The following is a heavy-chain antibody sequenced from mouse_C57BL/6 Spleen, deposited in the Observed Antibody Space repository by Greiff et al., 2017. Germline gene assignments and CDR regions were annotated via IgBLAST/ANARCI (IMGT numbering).Heavy chain of an antibody. CDR2: IYWDDDK. CDR3: ARRAYDYDRGYAMDY. V-gene: IGHV8-12*01. Sequence: QVTLKESGPGILQSSQTLSLTCPFSGFSLSTSGMGVSWIRQPSGKGLEWLAHIYWDDDKRYNPSLKRRRTISKDTSRNQVFLKITSVDTADTATYYCARRAYDYDRGYAMDYWGQGTSVTVSS. D-gene: IGHD2-4*01. J-gene: IGHJ4*01. CDR1: GFSLSTSGMG.